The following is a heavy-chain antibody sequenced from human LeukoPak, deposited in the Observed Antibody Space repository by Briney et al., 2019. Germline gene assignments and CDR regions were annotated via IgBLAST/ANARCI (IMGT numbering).Heavy chain of an antibody. CDR3: ASQASAAGHRDFDY. D-gene: IGHD6-13*01. J-gene: IGHJ4*02. CDR2: IYYSGNT. CDR1: GGSISSSSYY. V-gene: IGHV4-39*01. Sequence: PSETLSLTCSVSGGSISSSSYYWGWIRQPPGKGLEWIGSIYYSGNTYYNPSLRSRVTIFVDTSKSQFSLKLSSVTATDTAVYYCASQASAAGHRDFDYWGQGTLVTVSS.